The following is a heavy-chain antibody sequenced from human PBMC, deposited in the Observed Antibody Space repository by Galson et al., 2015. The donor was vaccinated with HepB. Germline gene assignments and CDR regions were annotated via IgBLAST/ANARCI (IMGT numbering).Heavy chain of an antibody. D-gene: IGHD4-17*01. J-gene: IGHJ5*02. V-gene: IGHV1-2*02. Sequence: SVKVSCKASGYTFTGYYMHWVRQAPGQGLEWMGWINPKSGGTEYAPKFQGRVTMTRDTSISTAYMEVRRLRSDDTAVYYCARDQTYGDYAYNWLDPWGQGTLVTVSS. CDR1: GYTFTGYY. CDR3: ARDQTYGDYAYNWLDP. CDR2: INPKSGGT.